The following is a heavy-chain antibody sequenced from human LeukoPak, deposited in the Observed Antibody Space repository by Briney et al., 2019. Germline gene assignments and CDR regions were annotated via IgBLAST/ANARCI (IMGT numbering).Heavy chain of an antibody. CDR2: INHSGST. CDR1: GGSFSGYY. J-gene: IGHJ5*02. V-gene: IGHV4-34*01. Sequence: PSETLSLTCAVYGGSFSGYYWSWIRQPPGKGLEWIGEINHSGSTSYNPSLKSRVTISVDTSKNQFSLKLSSVTAADTAVYYCARGSSGWYDWFDPWGQGTLVTVSS. CDR3: ARGSSGWYDWFDP. D-gene: IGHD6-19*01.